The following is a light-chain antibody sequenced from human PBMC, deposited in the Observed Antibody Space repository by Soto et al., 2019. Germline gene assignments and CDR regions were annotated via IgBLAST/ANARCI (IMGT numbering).Light chain of an antibody. CDR1: QSVSTN. CDR3: QQYNNWPLT. J-gene: IGKJ4*01. CDR2: GAS. Sequence: EIVMTQSPATLSMSPGERATLSCRASQSVSTNLAWYQQKPGQAPRLLISGASTRATGIPARFSGSGSGTEFTLTISSLQSEDFAVYYCQQYNNWPLTFGGGTKVDI. V-gene: IGKV3-15*01.